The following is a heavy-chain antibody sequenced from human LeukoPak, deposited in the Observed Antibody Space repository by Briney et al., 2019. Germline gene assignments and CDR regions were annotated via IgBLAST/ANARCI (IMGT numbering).Heavy chain of an antibody. CDR3: AKDVIRSYYYGSGSYYIGDY. J-gene: IGHJ4*02. CDR2: SSISGTTI. Sequence: GGSLRLSCAASGFTFSSYAMSWVRQAPGKGLEWLSYSSISGTTIYYADSVKGRFTISRDNSKNTLYLQMNSLRAEDTAVYYCAKDVIRSYYYGSGSYYIGDYWGQGTLVTVSS. D-gene: IGHD3-10*01. CDR1: GFTFSSYA. V-gene: IGHV3-23*01.